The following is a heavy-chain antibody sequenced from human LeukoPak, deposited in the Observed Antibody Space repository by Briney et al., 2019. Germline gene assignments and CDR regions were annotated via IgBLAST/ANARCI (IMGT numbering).Heavy chain of an antibody. D-gene: IGHD2-2*01. CDR2: IIPILGIA. Sequence: GASVKVSCKASGGTFSNYAISWVRQAPGQGLEWMGRIIPILGIANYAQKFQGRVTITADKSTNTAYMELSSLRSEDTAMYYCARVYCSRTSCYNWFDPWGQGTLVTVSS. J-gene: IGHJ5*02. CDR3: ARVYCSRTSCYNWFDP. CDR1: GGTFSNYA. V-gene: IGHV1-69*04.